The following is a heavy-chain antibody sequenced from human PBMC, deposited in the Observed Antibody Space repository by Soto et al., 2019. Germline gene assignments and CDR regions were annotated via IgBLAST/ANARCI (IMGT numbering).Heavy chain of an antibody. D-gene: IGHD2-21*02. V-gene: IGHV1-3*01. CDR2: INAGNGNT. CDR1: GYTFSYYD. CDR3: ARSIVVVTALDY. Sequence: ASVKVSCKASGYTFSYYDINWVRQATGQRLEWMGWINAGNGNTKYSQKFQGRVTITRDTSASTAYMELSSLRSEDTAVYYCARSIVVVTALDYWGQGTLVTVSS. J-gene: IGHJ4*02.